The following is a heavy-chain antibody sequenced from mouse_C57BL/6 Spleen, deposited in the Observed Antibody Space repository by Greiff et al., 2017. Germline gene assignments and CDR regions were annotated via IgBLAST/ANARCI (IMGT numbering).Heavy chain of an antibody. CDR3: TTSTTVGAPDD. Sequence: VQLQQSGAELVRPGASVKLSCTASGFNINDAYLHWVKQRPEQGLEWIGLIDPENGDPASASKFPGKATITADTSANTDYLQLSSLTSEDNAVDYCTTSTTVGAPDDWGKGTTVTVSS. CDR2: IDPENGDP. V-gene: IGHV14-4*01. J-gene: IGHJ1*03. CDR1: GFNINDAY. D-gene: IGHD1-1*01.